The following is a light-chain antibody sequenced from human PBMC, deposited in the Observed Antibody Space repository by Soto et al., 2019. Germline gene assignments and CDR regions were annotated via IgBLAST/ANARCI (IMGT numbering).Light chain of an antibody. CDR1: SGHSNYA. CDR3: QTWDTGINVI. J-gene: IGLJ2*01. CDR2: INSDGSH. Sequence: QLVLTQSPSASASLGASVRLTCTLSSGHSNYAIAWHQQQPQKGPRYLMKINSDGSHNKGYGITDRFSGSSSGAERYLTISSLQSEDEGDYYCQTWDTGINVIFGGGTKLTVL. V-gene: IGLV4-69*01.